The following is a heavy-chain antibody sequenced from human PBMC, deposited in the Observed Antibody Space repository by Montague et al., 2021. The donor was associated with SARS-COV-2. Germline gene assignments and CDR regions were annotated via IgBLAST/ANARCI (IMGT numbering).Heavy chain of an antibody. D-gene: IGHD3-10*01. CDR2: INGDAPTT. CDR1: GFTLGYTW. Sequence: SLRLSCAASGFTLGYTWMHWVRQAPGKGLVWIAHINGDAPTTKYADSVKGRFTISRDNTQNTLSLQLDSLRAEDTAVYYCVKDRGTPDAFDMWGQGTMVTVSS. J-gene: IGHJ3*02. V-gene: IGHV3-74*03. CDR3: VKDRGTPDAFDM.